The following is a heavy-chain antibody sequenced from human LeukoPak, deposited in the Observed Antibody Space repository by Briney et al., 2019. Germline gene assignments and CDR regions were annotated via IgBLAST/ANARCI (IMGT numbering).Heavy chain of an antibody. J-gene: IGHJ6*03. CDR2: MNPNRGNT. V-gene: IGHV1-8*01. CDR3: ARGGDGSSWYSYYYYYYMDV. D-gene: IGHD6-13*01. Sequence: ASVKVSCKASGYTFTIYDINWVRQATGQGLEWMGWMNPNRGNTGYAQKFQGRVTMTRNTSISTAYMELSSLRSEDTAVYYCARGGDGSSWYSYYYYYYMDVWGKGTTVTVSS. CDR1: GYTFTIYD.